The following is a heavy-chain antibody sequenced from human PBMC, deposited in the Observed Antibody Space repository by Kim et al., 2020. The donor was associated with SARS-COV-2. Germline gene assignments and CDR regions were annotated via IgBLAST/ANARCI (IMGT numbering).Heavy chain of an antibody. D-gene: IGHD3-10*01. CDR3: ARALYGSGRYYEYYMDV. Sequence: GGSLRLSCTTSGFTFYDHYMSWIRQAPGKGLEWIAFISGRGDNIYYTDSVKGRFTISRDNAENSLYLQMNILRADDTAVYYCARALYGSGRYYEYYMDV. CDR2: ISGRGDNI. V-gene: IGHV3-11*01. J-gene: IGHJ6*03. CDR1: GFTFYDHY.